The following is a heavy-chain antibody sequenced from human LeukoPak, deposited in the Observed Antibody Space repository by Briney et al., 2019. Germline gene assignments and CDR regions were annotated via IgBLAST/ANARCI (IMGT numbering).Heavy chain of an antibody. CDR1: GGSISSSSYY. V-gene: IGHV4-39*01. CDR2: IYYSGST. CDR3: ASGSYNSPFRY. J-gene: IGHJ4*02. Sequence: SETLSLACTVSGGSISSSSYYWGWIRQPPGKGLEWIGSIYYSGSTYYNPSLKSRVTISVDTSKNQFSLKLSSVTAADTAVYYCASGSYNSPFRYWGQGTPVTVSS. D-gene: IGHD1-26*01.